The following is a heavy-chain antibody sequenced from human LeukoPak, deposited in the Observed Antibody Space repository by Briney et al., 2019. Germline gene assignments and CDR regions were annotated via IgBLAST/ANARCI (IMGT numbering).Heavy chain of an antibody. CDR2: INPNSGGT. V-gene: IGHV1-2*02. D-gene: IGHD3-10*01. Sequence: ASVKVSCKASGYTFTGYYIHWVRQAPGQGLEWMGWINPNSGGTDYAQKFQGRVTMTKDTSISTAYMELSRLRSDDTAVYYCARDHANLALLWFGDLGLFDPWGQGTLVTVSS. CDR1: GYTFTGYY. CDR3: ARDHANLALLWFGDLGLFDP. J-gene: IGHJ5*02.